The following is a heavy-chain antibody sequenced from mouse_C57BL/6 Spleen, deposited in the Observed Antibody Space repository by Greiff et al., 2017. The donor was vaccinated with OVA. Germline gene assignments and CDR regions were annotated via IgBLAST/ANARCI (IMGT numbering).Heavy chain of an antibody. D-gene: IGHD2-3*01. V-gene: IGHV5-9-1*02. J-gene: IGHJ4*01. Sequence: EVKLVESGEGLVKPGGSLKLSCAASGFTFSSYAMSWVRQTPEKRLEWVAYISSGGDYIYYADTVKGRFTISRDNARNTLYLQMSSLKSKDTAMYYCTRDGKPYYAMDYWGQGTSVTVSS. CDR3: TRDGKPYYAMDY. CDR2: ISSGGDYI. CDR1: GFTFSSYA.